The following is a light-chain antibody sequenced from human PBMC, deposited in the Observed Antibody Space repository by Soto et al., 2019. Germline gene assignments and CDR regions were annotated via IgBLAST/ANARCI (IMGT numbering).Light chain of an antibody. CDR3: YQYNCWPPLT. CDR2: DAS. Sequence: EIVMTQSPATLSVSPGERATLSCRASQSVKSNLAWYWQKPAQAPSLLISDASTRATGVPSRFSGSGSATEVTLTISSLQAEDSGIDYCYQYNCWPPLTFGGGTKVEIK. V-gene: IGKV3-15*01. CDR1: QSVKSN. J-gene: IGKJ4*01.